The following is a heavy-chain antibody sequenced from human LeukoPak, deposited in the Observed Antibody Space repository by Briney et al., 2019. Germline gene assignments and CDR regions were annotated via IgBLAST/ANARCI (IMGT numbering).Heavy chain of an antibody. D-gene: IGHD3-22*01. CDR1: GDSFSSNSAA. Sequence: SQTLSLTCAISGDSFSSNSAAWNWIRQSPSRGLEWLGRTYYRSKWYNDYAVSVKSRITINPDTSKNQFSLQLNSVTPEDTAVYYCARDYYDSNGHWFDPWGQGTLVTVSS. J-gene: IGHJ5*02. CDR2: TYYRSKWYN. CDR3: ARDYYDSNGHWFDP. V-gene: IGHV6-1*01.